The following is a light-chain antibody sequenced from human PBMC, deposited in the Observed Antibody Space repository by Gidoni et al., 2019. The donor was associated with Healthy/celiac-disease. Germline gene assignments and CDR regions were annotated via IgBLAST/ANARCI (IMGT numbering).Light chain of an antibody. V-gene: IGKV3D-15*01. Sequence: EIVMTQSPATLSVSPGERATLSCRASQSVSSNLAWYQQKPGQAPRLLIYGASTRATGIPARFSGSGSGTEFTLTISSLQSEDFAVYYCQQYNNWPSSEGRTFGQGTKVEIK. CDR1: QSVSSN. CDR2: GAS. CDR3: QQYNNWPSSEGRT. J-gene: IGKJ1*01.